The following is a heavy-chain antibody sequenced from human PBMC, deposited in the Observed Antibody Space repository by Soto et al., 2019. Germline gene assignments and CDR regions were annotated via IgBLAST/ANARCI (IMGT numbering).Heavy chain of an antibody. Sequence: EVQVVESGGGLVQPGGSLRLSCAASGFTFSNYWMTWVRQAPGKGLEWVANIKQDGSENFYVDSVKGRFTISRDNAKNSQYRQRNSLRAEDTAVYYCARDSGPRGYDAFDIWGQGTMVTVSS. CDR3: ARDSGPRGYDAFDI. V-gene: IGHV3-7*04. CDR2: IKQDGSEN. J-gene: IGHJ3*02. D-gene: IGHD2-8*02. CDR1: GFTFSNYW.